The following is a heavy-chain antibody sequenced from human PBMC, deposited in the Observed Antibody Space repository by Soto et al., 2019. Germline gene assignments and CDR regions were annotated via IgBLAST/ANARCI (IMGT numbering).Heavy chain of an antibody. Sequence: GGSLRLSCAASGFTFSSYAMSWVRQAPGKGLEWVSAISGSGGSTYYADSVKGRFTISRDNSKNTLYLQMNSLRAEDTAVYYCAKVAVRREQSQVGYFDYWGQXTLVTVSS. CDR3: AKVAVRREQSQVGYFDY. V-gene: IGHV3-23*01. CDR2: ISGSGGST. CDR1: GFTFSSYA. J-gene: IGHJ4*02. D-gene: IGHD1-26*01.